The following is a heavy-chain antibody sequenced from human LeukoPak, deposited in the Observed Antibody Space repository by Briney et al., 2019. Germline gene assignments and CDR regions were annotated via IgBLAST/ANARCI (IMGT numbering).Heavy chain of an antibody. CDR3: VKGSNTYSSTSYWHFDL. D-gene: IGHD6-13*01. V-gene: IGHV3-23*01. Sequence: GGSLRLSCAASGFIFSPYAMSWVRQAPGKGLEWVAGIAGGDDRFYADSVKGRFSISRDNSKNTVDLQMNSLRAEDTAVHYCVKGSNTYSSTSYWHFDLWGRGTLVTVSS. CDR1: GFIFSPYA. J-gene: IGHJ2*01. CDR2: IAGGDDR.